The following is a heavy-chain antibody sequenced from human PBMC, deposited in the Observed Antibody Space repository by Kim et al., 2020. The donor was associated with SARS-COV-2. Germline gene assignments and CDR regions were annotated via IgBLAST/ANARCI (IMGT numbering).Heavy chain of an antibody. D-gene: IGHD2-15*01. V-gene: IGHV3-21*01. Sequence: GGSLRLSCAASGFTFSSYSMNWVRQAPGKGLEWVSSISSSSSYIYYADSVKGRFTISRDNAKNSLYLQMNSLRAEDTAVYYCARWAHAYCSGGSCYLYYFDYWGQGTLVTVSS. CDR1: GFTFSSYS. CDR2: ISSSSSYI. J-gene: IGHJ4*02. CDR3: ARWAHAYCSGGSCYLYYFDY.